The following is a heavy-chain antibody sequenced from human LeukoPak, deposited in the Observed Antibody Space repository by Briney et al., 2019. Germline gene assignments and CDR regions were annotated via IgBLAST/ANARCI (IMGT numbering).Heavy chain of an antibody. V-gene: IGHV4-4*07. CDR3: AKKSRYSGSQPPDY. Sequence: SETLSLTCTVSGGSISNYYWNWIRQPAGKGLEWIGRIYTSGTTNYNPSLKSRVTMSVDTSKNQFSLRLSSVSAADTAVYYCAKKSRYSGSQPPDYGARGTRVP. J-gene: IGHJ4*02. CDR2: IYTSGTT. CDR1: GGSISNYY. D-gene: IGHD1-26*01.